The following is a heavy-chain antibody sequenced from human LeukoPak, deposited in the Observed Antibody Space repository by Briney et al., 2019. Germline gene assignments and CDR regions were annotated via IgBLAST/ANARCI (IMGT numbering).Heavy chain of an antibody. CDR1: GFRFSSYW. V-gene: IGHV3-7*05. J-gene: IGHJ5*02. Sequence: GRSLRLSCAASGFRFSSYWMSWVSKAPGKGLEWGANTKQGGSEKYYVDSVKGRFTISRDNAKNSLHLQMNSLRAEDTAVYYCARDLDSWSGFFDPWGQGTRVTVSS. D-gene: IGHD3-3*01. CDR3: ARDLDSWSGFFDP. CDR2: TKQGGSEK.